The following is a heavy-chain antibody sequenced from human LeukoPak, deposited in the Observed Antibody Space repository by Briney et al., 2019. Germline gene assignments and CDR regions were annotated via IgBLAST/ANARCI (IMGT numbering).Heavy chain of an antibody. CDR2: ISYDGSNK. V-gene: IGHV3-30-3*01. J-gene: IGHJ4*02. Sequence: GGSLRLSCAASGFTFSSYAVHWVRQAPGRGLEWVAVISYDGSNKYYADSVKGRFTISRDNSKNSVSLQMNSLRAEDTAVYYCASPYSGTYSYFDYWGQGTLVTVSS. D-gene: IGHD1-26*01. CDR3: ASPYSGTYSYFDY. CDR1: GFTFSSYA.